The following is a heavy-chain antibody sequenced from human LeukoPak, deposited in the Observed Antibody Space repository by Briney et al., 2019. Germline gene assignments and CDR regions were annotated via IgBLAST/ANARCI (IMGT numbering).Heavy chain of an antibody. D-gene: IGHD5-18*01. CDR3: AREAYSSAYYFDY. J-gene: IGHJ4*02. Sequence: ASVKVSCKASGYTFTSYAMNWVRQAPGQGLEWMGWINTNTGNPSYARGFTGRFVFSLDTSVSTAYLQISSLKAQDTAVYYCAREAYSSAYYFDYWGQGTLVTVSS. CDR2: INTNTGNP. CDR1: GYTFTSYA. V-gene: IGHV7-4-1*02.